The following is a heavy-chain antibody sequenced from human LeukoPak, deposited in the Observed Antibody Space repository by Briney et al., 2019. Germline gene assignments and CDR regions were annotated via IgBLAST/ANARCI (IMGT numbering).Heavy chain of an antibody. CDR3: ARDEGDAFDI. J-gene: IGHJ3*02. CDR2: ISSSSTYI. V-gene: IGHV3-21*01. Sequence: GGPLRLSCAASGFTFSSYSMNWVRQAPGKGLECVSSISSSSTYIYYAASVKGRFTISRDNAKNSLYPQMNNLRAEDMAVYYCARDEGDAFDIWGQGTMVTVSS. CDR1: GFTFSSYS.